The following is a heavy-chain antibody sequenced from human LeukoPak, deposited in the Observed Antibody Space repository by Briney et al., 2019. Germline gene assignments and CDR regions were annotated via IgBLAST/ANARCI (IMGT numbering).Heavy chain of an antibody. Sequence: SETLSLTCAVYGGSLSGYYWSWIRQPPGKGLEWIGEINHSGSTNYNPSLKSRVTISVDTSKNQFSLKLSSVIAADTAVYYCASGFDWQNAFDMWGQGTRVIVSS. CDR1: GGSLSGYY. J-gene: IGHJ3*02. CDR2: INHSGST. D-gene: IGHD3-9*01. V-gene: IGHV4-34*01. CDR3: ASGFDWQNAFDM.